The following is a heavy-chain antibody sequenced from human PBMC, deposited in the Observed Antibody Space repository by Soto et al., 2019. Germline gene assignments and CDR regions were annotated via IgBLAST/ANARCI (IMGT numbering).Heavy chain of an antibody. CDR2: IYSGGST. V-gene: IGHV3-53*01. Sequence: GGSLRLSCAASGFTVSSNYMSWVRQAPGKGLEWVSVIYSGGSTYYADSVKGRFTISRDNSKNTLYLQMNSLRAEDTAVYYCARGRRGGEMATMPFDYWGQGTLVTVSS. CDR1: GFTVSSNY. J-gene: IGHJ4*02. D-gene: IGHD3-16*01. CDR3: ARGRRGGEMATMPFDY.